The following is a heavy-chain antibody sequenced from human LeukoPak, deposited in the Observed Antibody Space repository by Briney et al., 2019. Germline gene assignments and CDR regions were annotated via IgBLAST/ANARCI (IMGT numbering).Heavy chain of an antibody. CDR1: GASISSYY. Sequence: SETLSLTCTVSGASISSYYWSWIRQPPGKGLEYIGYIYYSGSTDYNPSLKSRVTISLDTSKNQFSLKLSSVTAADTAVYYCARENTAMANDAFDIWGQGTMVTVSS. D-gene: IGHD5-18*01. V-gene: IGHV4-59*01. J-gene: IGHJ3*02. CDR3: ARENTAMANDAFDI. CDR2: IYYSGST.